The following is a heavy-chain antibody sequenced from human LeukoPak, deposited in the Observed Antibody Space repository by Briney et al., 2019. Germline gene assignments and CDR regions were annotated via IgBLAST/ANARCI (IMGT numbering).Heavy chain of an antibody. CDR3: ARAGITMVRGVMGDWFDP. CDR2: IYYSGST. J-gene: IGHJ5*02. CDR1: GGSISSYY. V-gene: IGHV4-59*01. Sequence: SETLSLTCTVSGGSISSYYWSWIRQPPGKGLEWIGYIYYSGSTNYNPSLKSRVTISVDTSKNQFSLKLSSVTAADTAVYYCARAGITMVRGVMGDWFDPWGQGTLVTVSS. D-gene: IGHD3-10*01.